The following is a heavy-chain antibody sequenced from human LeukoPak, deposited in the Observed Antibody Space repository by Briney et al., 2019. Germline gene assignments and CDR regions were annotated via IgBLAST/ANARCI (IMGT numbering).Heavy chain of an antibody. Sequence: GGSLRLSCAASGFTFSSYAMSWVRQAPGKGLEWVSAIGGSGGNTYNPDSVKGRFTISRDNSKNTLYLQMNSLRAEDTAVYYCAKGHSRNSGYPYYFDYWGQGTLVTVSS. J-gene: IGHJ4*02. CDR3: AKGHSRNSGYPYYFDY. V-gene: IGHV3-23*01. CDR2: IGGSGGNT. D-gene: IGHD3-22*01. CDR1: GFTFSSYA.